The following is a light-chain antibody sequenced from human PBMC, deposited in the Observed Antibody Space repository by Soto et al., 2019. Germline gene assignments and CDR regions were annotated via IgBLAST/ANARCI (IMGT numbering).Light chain of an antibody. CDR1: QSVSSY. CDR3: QQRSNWPPFT. Sequence: EIVLTQSPATLSLSPGERATLPCRASQSVSSYLAWYQRKPGQAPRLLIYDASNRATGIPARFSGSGSGTDFTLTISSLEPEDFAVYYCQQRSNWPPFTFGPGTKVDIK. CDR2: DAS. V-gene: IGKV3-11*01. J-gene: IGKJ3*01.